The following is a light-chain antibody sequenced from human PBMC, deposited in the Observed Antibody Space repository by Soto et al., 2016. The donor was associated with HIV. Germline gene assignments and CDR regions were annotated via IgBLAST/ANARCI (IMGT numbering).Light chain of an antibody. J-gene: IGKJ1*01. CDR3: QDYNTWT. V-gene: IGKV1-12*01. CDR1: QHISSW. CDR2: SAS. Sequence: DIQMAQSPSSVSASVGDRVTITCRASQHISSWLAWYQQKPGKAPTLLISSASSLQSGVPSRFTGSGSGTEFTLTISSLQPDDFATYFCQDYNTWTFGQGTKVEIK.